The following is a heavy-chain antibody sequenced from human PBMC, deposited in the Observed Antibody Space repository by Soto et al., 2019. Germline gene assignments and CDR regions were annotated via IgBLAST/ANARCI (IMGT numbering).Heavy chain of an antibody. CDR1: EFTFSSYA. J-gene: IGHJ4*02. V-gene: IGHV3-30-3*01. CDR3: ARTEDCSGGSCHYYFDY. CDR2: ISYDGSNK. Sequence: SLRLSCAASEFTFSSYAMHWVRQAPGKGLEWVAVISYDGSNKYYADSVKGRFTISRDNSKNTLYLQMNSLRAEDTAVYYCARTEDCSGGSCHYYFDYWGQGTLVTVS. D-gene: IGHD2-15*01.